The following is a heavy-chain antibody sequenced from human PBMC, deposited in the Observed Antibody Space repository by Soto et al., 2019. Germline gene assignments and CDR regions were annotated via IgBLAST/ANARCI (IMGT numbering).Heavy chain of an antibody. CDR1: GYTFSNYD. Sequence: QVQLVQSGAELKKPGASVKVSCKASGYTFSNYDMNWVRQATGQGPEWIGWVNPNNGDTGYAQKFQGRVTLTTDISTTTAYMELPSLRSADTAIYYCAKVSRKGSAIDFDYWGQGTLITVSS. CDR3: AKVSRKGSAIDFDY. V-gene: IGHV1-8*01. CDR2: VNPNNGDT. J-gene: IGHJ4*02. D-gene: IGHD3-10*01.